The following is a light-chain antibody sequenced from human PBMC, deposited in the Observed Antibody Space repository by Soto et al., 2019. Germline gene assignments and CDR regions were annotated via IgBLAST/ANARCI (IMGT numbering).Light chain of an antibody. Sequence: EMVMTQPPATLSVSPGERVTLSCRASQPVGRNFAWYRQRPGQSPTLLIYRASTRATDIPPRFSGSGSGTNCTLTISSLKSEDFAVYYCHQYINWPYTFGQGTKLEI. V-gene: IGKV3-15*01. CDR1: QPVGRN. CDR2: RAS. CDR3: HQYINWPYT. J-gene: IGKJ2*01.